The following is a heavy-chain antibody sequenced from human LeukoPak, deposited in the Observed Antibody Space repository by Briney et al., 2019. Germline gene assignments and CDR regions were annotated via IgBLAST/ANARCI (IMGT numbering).Heavy chain of an antibody. D-gene: IGHD3-10*01. CDR3: ARDMAMRRYYYMDV. V-gene: IGHV3-7*01. CDR2: IKQDGSEK. Sequence: PGGSLRLSCAASGFTFSSYWMSCVRQAPGKGLEWVANIKQDGSEKYYVDSVKGRFTISRDNAKNSLYLQMNSLRAEDTAVYYCARDMAMRRYYYMDVLLKGTTVTVSS. J-gene: IGHJ6*03. CDR1: GFTFSSYW.